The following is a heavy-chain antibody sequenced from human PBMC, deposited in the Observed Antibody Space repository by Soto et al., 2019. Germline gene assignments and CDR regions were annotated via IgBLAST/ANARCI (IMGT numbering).Heavy chain of an antibody. CDR2: IIPIFGTA. V-gene: IGHV1-69*01. D-gene: IGHD3-10*01. CDR1: GGNSSDYA. Sequence: QVLLVQSGTEVKKPGSSVKVSCPASGGNSSDYALTWVRQAPGQGLEWMGGIIPIFGTANYAQRFQGRVSITADESSSTAYMELRSLKSEHTAVYYCAGSFKYGSGTFDALHVWGHGTMVMVSS. J-gene: IGHJ3*01. CDR3: AGSFKYGSGTFDALHV.